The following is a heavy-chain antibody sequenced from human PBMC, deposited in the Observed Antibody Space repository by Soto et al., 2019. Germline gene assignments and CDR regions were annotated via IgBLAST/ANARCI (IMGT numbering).Heavy chain of an antibody. CDR1: GFTFSGYW. Sequence: EVQLVESGGGLVQPGGSLRLSCAASGFTFSGYWMHWVRQAPGKGLVWVSRINMDGTTTNYADSVRGRFTISRDNAKNTVYLQMNSLRAEDTAVYYCAAAKFGDYFHGYWGQGALVTVSS. CDR2: INMDGTTT. V-gene: IGHV3-74*01. CDR3: AAAKFGDYFHGY. D-gene: IGHD4-17*01. J-gene: IGHJ4*02.